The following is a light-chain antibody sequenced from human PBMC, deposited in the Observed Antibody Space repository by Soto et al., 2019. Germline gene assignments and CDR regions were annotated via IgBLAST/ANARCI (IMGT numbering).Light chain of an antibody. Sequence: DIQMTQSPSSLSASVGDRVAITCQASQGISNYLSWHQQKPGKAPKLLIYGASNLATGVPSRFSGSGSGTDFTFTISSLQPEDVATYYCQHFTFGGGTKVEIK. CDR2: GAS. V-gene: IGKV1-33*01. J-gene: IGKJ4*01. CDR3: QHFT. CDR1: QGISNY.